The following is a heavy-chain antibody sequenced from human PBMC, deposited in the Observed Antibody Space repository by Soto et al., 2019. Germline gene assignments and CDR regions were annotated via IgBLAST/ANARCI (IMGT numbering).Heavy chain of an antibody. CDR3: TRTDLGMDV. Sequence: GGSLRLSCAASGFTFSGSAMHWVRQASGKGLEWVGRIRSKANSYATAYAASVKGRFTISRDDSKNTAYLQMNSLKTEDTAVYYCTRTDLGMDVWGQGTTVTVSS. V-gene: IGHV3-73*01. CDR1: GFTFSGSA. CDR2: IRSKANSYAT. J-gene: IGHJ6*02.